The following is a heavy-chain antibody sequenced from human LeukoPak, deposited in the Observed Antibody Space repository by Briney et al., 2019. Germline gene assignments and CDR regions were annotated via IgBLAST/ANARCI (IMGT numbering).Heavy chain of an antibody. CDR1: GFTFSDYG. Sequence: GGPLRLSCAASGFTFSDYGMHWARLAPGKGLVWVAHISHDGSSQNYADSVQGRFTISRDNSKNTVDLQMNSLRAEDTAVYYCAKDGPLPYTSTSFGRHFLEYWGQGTLVTVSS. V-gene: IGHV3-30*18. CDR2: ISHDGSSQ. J-gene: IGHJ4*02. CDR3: AKDGPLPYTSTSFGRHFLEY. D-gene: IGHD6-13*01.